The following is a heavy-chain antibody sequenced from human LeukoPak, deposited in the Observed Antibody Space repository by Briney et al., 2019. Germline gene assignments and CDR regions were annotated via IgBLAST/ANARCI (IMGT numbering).Heavy chain of an antibody. Sequence: GGSLILSCAASGFTFSSYAMHGVRQAPGKGLEWVAVISYDGSNKYYADSVKGRFTISSNNSKNTLYLQMNSLRAEDTAVYYCARGDCSTSCYVFDPWGQGTLVTVSS. CDR1: GFTFSSYA. V-gene: IGHV3-30*04. CDR2: ISYDGSNK. CDR3: ARGDCSTSCYVFDP. J-gene: IGHJ5*02. D-gene: IGHD2-2*01.